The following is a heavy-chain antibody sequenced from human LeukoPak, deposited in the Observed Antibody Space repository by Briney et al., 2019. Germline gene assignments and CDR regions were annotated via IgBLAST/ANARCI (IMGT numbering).Heavy chain of an antibody. CDR1: GFTFSSNW. J-gene: IGHJ4*02. Sequence: GGSLRLSCAASGFTFSSNWMSWVRQAPGKGLEWVANIKQDGSEKYYVDSVKGRFTISRDNAKNSLYLQMNSLRAEDTAVYYCARDGIVGATTFDYWGQGTLVTVSS. CDR2: IKQDGSEK. D-gene: IGHD1-26*01. CDR3: ARDGIVGATTFDY. V-gene: IGHV3-7*01.